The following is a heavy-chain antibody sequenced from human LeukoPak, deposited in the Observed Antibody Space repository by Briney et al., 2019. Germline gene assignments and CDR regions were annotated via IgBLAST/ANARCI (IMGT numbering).Heavy chain of an antibody. CDR3: VRDGEGVAISVNYWFDP. D-gene: IGHD3-10*01. V-gene: IGHV1-8*01. CDR1: GFTFTNYD. CDR2: MNPRNGNT. J-gene: IGHJ5*02. Sequence: PVASVKVSCKASGFTFTNYDINWVRQATGQGLEWIGWMNPRNGNTGYAQKFQGRVTMTRDTSISTAYMELRSLRSEDTVVYYCVRDGEGVAISVNYWFDPWGQGTLVTVSS.